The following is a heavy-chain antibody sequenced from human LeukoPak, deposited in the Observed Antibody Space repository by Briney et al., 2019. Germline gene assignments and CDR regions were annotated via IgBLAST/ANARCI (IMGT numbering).Heavy chain of an antibody. J-gene: IGHJ4*02. CDR2: ISSSSSYI. V-gene: IGHV3-21*01. CDR1: RFTFSSYS. D-gene: IGHD2-2*01. Sequence: GGSLRLSCAASRFTFSSYSMNWVRQAPGKGLEWVSCISSSSSYIYYADSVKGRFTISRDNAKNSLYLQMNSLRAEDTAAYYCASPAATTEFDYWGQGTLVTVSS. CDR3: ASPAATTEFDY.